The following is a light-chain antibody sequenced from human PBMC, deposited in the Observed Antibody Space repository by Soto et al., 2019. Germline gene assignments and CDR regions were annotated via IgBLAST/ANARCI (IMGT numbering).Light chain of an antibody. Sequence: ALTQPASVSGTPAQWIAISSTGTSSDVGGYKYVSWYQQHPGKAPKLLIYDVTNRPSGVSDRFSGSKSGNTASLTISGLQSEDEADYYCSSYTTSSSYVFGTGTKVTV. J-gene: IGLJ1*01. V-gene: IGLV2-14*01. CDR3: SSYTTSSSYV. CDR1: SSDVGGYKY. CDR2: DVT.